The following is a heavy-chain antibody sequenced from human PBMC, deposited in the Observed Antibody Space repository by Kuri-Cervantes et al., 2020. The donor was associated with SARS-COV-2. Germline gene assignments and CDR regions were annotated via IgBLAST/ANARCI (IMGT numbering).Heavy chain of an antibody. CDR1: GFTFSSYA. D-gene: IGHD1-7*01. CDR2: ISGSGGST. J-gene: IGHJ4*02. Sequence: GGSLRLSCAASGFTFSSYAMSWVRQAPGKGLEWVSAISGSGGSTYYADSVKGRFTISRDNAKNTLYPQMNSLRAEDTAVYYCARAGITGTTFYFDYWGQGTLVTVSS. V-gene: IGHV3-23*01. CDR3: ARAGITGTTFYFDY.